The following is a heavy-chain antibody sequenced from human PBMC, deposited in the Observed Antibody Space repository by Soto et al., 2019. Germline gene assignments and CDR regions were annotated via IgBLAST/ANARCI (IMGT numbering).Heavy chain of an antibody. V-gene: IGHV6-1*01. Sequence: SQTLSHTCAISGDSVSSNSAAWNWIRQSPSRGLEWLGRTYYRSKWYNDYAVSVKSRITINPDTSKNQFSLQLNSVTPEDTAVYYCARGGIVFGRTVEAFDIWGQGTMVTVSS. CDR2: TYYRSKWYN. J-gene: IGHJ3*02. D-gene: IGHD3-3*01. CDR3: ARGGIVFGRTVEAFDI. CDR1: GDSVSSNSAA.